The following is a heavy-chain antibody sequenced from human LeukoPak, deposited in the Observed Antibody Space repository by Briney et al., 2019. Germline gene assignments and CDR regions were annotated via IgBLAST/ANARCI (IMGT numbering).Heavy chain of an antibody. V-gene: IGHV4-39*07. CDR3: ARLNNGWWVDY. Sequence: SETLSLTCTVSGGSISSSSYYWGWIRQPPGKGLEWIGSIYYSGSTYYNPSLKSRVTISVDTSKNQFSLKLASVTAADTAVYYRARLNNGWWVDYWGQGTLVTVSS. CDR2: IYYSGST. D-gene: IGHD6-19*01. CDR1: GGSISSSSYY. J-gene: IGHJ4*02.